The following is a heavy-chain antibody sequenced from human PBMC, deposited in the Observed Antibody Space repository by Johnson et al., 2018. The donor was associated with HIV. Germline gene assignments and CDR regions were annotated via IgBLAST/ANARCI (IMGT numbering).Heavy chain of an antibody. D-gene: IGHD1-7*01. CDR2: IKSKTDGGTT. J-gene: IGHJ3*02. CDR3: ARVRRKNWNLGDPFDI. CDR1: GFTFSDYY. Sequence: VQLVESGGGLVKPGGSLRLSCAASGFTFSDYYMSWIRQAPGKGLEWVGRIKSKTDGGTTDYADSVKGRFTIARDNSKNTLYWQMNSLSAEDTGVSFCARVRRKNWNLGDPFDIWGQGTMVTVSS. V-gene: IGHV3-15*01.